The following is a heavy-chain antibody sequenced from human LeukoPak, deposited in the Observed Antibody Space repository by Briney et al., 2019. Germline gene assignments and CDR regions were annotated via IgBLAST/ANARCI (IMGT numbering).Heavy chain of an antibody. CDR1: GFTFNDYA. V-gene: IGHV3-23*01. Sequence: AGGSLRLSCAASGFTFNDYAMSWVRQAPGKGLEWVSAISASGGSTYYADSVKGRFTISRDNSKNTLYVQMNSLRAEDTAVYYCAKDTSGYSSSWSDYWGQGTLVTVSS. CDR2: ISASGGST. D-gene: IGHD6-13*01. J-gene: IGHJ4*02. CDR3: AKDTSGYSSSWSDY.